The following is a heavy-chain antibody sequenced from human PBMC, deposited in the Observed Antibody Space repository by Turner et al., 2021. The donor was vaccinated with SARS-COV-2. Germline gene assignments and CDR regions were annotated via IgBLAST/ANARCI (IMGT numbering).Heavy chain of an antibody. CDR3: AHSPFQLLYMEVFDY. V-gene: IGHV2-5*01. J-gene: IGHJ4*02. Sequence: HITLDDSGPTLVKPTQTLTLTCTFSGFSLSTSGVGVGWIRQPPGKALEWLALIYWNDDKRYSPSLKSRLTITKDTANSRVVLTMTNIAPVDTAKYYCAHSPFQLLYMEVFDYWGQGTLVTVSS. D-gene: IGHD2-2*02. CDR1: GFSLSTSGVG. CDR2: IYWNDDK.